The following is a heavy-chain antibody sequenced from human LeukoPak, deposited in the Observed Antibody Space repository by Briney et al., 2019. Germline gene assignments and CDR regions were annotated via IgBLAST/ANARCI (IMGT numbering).Heavy chain of an antibody. CDR2: ISGSGGTT. Sequence: GGSLTLSCAVSGFTFSNCAMSWVRHAPGKGLEWVSSISGSGGTTYYADSVKGRFTISRDNSKKTLYLQMNSLRAEDTAVYHCAKGFYGSGSSDYWGQGTLGTVS. V-gene: IGHV3-23*01. D-gene: IGHD3-10*01. CDR3: AKGFYGSGSSDY. J-gene: IGHJ4*02. CDR1: GFTFSNCA.